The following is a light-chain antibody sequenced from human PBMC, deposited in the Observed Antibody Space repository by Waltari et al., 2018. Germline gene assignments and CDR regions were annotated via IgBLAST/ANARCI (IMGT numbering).Light chain of an antibody. V-gene: IGKV1-33*01. CDR1: QYLTTC. CDR2: DVS. Sequence: DIQMTQSPSSLSASVGDSVTITCQAIQYLTTCLSWFQQKPGIAPQLLIYDVSNLEAGVVARFSGSGSGTQFSLTIRSLQPEDTATYYCQQCHSLPYTFGQRTKLQIK. CDR3: QQCHSLPYT. J-gene: IGKJ2*01.